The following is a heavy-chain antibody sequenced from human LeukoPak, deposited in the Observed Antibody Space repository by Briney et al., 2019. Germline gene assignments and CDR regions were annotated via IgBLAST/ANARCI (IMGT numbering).Heavy chain of an antibody. CDR2: ISSSGSTI. CDR3: ARVGYYDFWSGYYLDY. V-gene: IGHV3-48*03. J-gene: IGHJ4*02. CDR1: GFTFSSYE. Sequence: GGSLRLSCAASGFTFSSYEMNWVRQAPGKGLEWVSYISSSGSTIYYADSVKGRFTISRDNAKNSLYLQMNSLRAEDTAVYYCARVGYYDFWSGYYLDYWGQGTLVTVSS. D-gene: IGHD3-3*01.